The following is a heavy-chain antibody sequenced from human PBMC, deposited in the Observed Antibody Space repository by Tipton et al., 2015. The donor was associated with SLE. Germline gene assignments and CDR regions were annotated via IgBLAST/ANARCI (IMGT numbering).Heavy chain of an antibody. CDR1: GGSISSSSYY. Sequence: TLSLTCTVSGGSISSSSYYWGWIRQPPGKGLEWIGSIYYSGSTYYNPSLKSRVTISVDTSKNQFSLKLSSVTAADTAVYYCAGRITIFGPFDYWGQGTLVTVSS. J-gene: IGHJ4*02. CDR3: AGRITIFGPFDY. CDR2: IYYSGST. V-gene: IGHV4-39*01. D-gene: IGHD3-3*01.